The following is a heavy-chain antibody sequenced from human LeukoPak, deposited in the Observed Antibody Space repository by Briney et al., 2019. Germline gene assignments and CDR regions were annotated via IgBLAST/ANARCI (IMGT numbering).Heavy chain of an antibody. J-gene: IGHJ4*02. CDR1: GGSISSYY. CDR3: ARDRGGGDDYNDYSFDY. CDR2: IYTSGST. Sequence: PSETLSLTCTVSGGSISSYYWSWIRQPAGKGLEWIGRIYTSGSTNYNPSLKSRVTMSVDRSKNQFSLKLSSVTAADTAVYYCARDRGGGDDYNDYSFDYWGQGTLVTVSS. D-gene: IGHD5-24*01. V-gene: IGHV4-4*07.